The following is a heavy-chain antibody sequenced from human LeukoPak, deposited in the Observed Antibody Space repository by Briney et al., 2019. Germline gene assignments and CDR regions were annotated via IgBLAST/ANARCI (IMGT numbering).Heavy chain of an antibody. CDR3: ARDRGYGDYEGMDV. CDR1: GFTFSSYG. Sequence: GGSLRLSCVTSGFTFSSYGMHWVRQAPGKGLEWVAFIRYDGSKKYYADSMKGRFTISRDNSKNTLYLQMNSLRAEDTAVYYCARDRGYGDYEGMDVWGKGTTVTVSS. V-gene: IGHV3-30*02. D-gene: IGHD4-17*01. CDR2: IRYDGSKK. J-gene: IGHJ6*04.